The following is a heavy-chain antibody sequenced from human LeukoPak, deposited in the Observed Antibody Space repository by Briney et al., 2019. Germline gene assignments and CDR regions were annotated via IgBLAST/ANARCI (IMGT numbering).Heavy chain of an antibody. CDR2: IKQDGSEK. D-gene: IGHD3-10*01. CDR1: GFTFSSYA. CDR3: ARDSLWSLDY. Sequence: QTGGSLRLSCAASGFTFSSYAMSWVRQAPGKGLEWVANIKQDGSEKYYVDSVKGRFTISRDNAKNSLYLQMNSLRAEDTAVYYCARDSLWSLDYWGQGTLVTVSS. J-gene: IGHJ4*02. V-gene: IGHV3-7*01.